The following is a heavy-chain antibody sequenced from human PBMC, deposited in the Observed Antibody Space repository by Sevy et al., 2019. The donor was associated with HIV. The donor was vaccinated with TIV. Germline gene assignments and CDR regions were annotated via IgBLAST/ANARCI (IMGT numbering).Heavy chain of an antibody. J-gene: IGHJ4*02. Sequence: GGSLRLSCAASGLNFDDYGMSWVRLAPGKGLEWVSALNWNGVGTSYADSVKGRFTISRDNAKNSLYVQMNSLRAEDTALYYCATERSCGGDCYYFDYWGQGTLVTVSS. CDR3: ATERSCGGDCYYFDY. CDR2: LNWNGVGT. D-gene: IGHD2-21*02. V-gene: IGHV3-20*04. CDR1: GLNFDDYG.